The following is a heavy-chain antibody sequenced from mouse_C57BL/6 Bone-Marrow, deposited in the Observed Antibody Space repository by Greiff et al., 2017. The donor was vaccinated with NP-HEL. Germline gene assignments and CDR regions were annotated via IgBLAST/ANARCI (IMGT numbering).Heavy chain of an antibody. Sequence: QVQLQQPGAELVKPGASVKLSCKASGYTFTSYWITWVKQRPGQGLEWIGGIYPGSGSTNYNEKFKSKATLTVDTSSSTAYMQLSSLTSEGSAVYYGARTVYYDYRYDAMDYWGQGTSVTVSS. J-gene: IGHJ4*01. CDR3: ARTVYYDYRYDAMDY. CDR2: IYPGSGST. V-gene: IGHV1-55*01. D-gene: IGHD2-4*01. CDR1: GYTFTSYW.